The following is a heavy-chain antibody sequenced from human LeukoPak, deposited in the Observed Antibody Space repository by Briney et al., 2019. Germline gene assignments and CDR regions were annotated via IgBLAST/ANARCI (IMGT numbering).Heavy chain of an antibody. CDR1: GXTFSSYI. CDR2: IGGSGDST. J-gene: IGHJ4*02. CDR3: AKEGPGGGGYFDD. D-gene: IGHD3-16*01. Sequence: GGSLRLSCAASGXTFSSYIMSWVRQAPGKGLEWVSLIGGSGDSTYYADSVKGRFTISRDNSKNTLCLRMNSLRADDTAVYYCAKEGPGGGGYFDDWGQGTLVTVSS. V-gene: IGHV3-23*01.